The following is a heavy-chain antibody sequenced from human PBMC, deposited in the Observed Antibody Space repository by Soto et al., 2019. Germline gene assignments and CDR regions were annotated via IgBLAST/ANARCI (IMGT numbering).Heavy chain of an antibody. V-gene: IGHV4-30-4*01. CDR2: IYYSGST. Sequence: SETLSLTCTVSGGSISSGDYYWSWIRQPPGKGLEWIGYIYYSGSTYYNPSLKSRVTISVDTSKNQFSLKLSSVTVADTAVYYCARAGRGDCSGGSCYSGLYGMDVWGQGTTVTVSS. CDR1: GGSISSGDYY. J-gene: IGHJ6*02. D-gene: IGHD2-15*01. CDR3: ARAGRGDCSGGSCYSGLYGMDV.